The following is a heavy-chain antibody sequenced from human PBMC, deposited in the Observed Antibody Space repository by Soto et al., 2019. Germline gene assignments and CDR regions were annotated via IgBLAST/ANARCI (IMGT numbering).Heavy chain of an antibody. V-gene: IGHV1-2*02. CDR3: ARGLDQPPVGLYFDT. J-gene: IGHJ4*02. CDR2: INPNNGAT. CDR1: RYIFTAYF. Sequence: QVQLVQSGAEVKKPGASVKVSCKAPRYIFTAYFMHWVRQAPGQGLEWMGWINPNNGATHYGLSFQGRVTMTRDTSTTTAYMELRTLTSEDTAVYYCARGLDQPPVGLYFDTWGQGTLVTVSS. D-gene: IGHD2-2*01.